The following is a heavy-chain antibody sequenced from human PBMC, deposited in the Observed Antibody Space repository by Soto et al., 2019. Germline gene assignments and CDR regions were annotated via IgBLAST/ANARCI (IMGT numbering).Heavy chain of an antibody. J-gene: IGHJ3*02. CDR3: ARVFRDGEAYYYDSSGYYDAFDI. V-gene: IGHV3-48*02. CDR2: ISSSNSNI. D-gene: IGHD3-22*01. Sequence: GGSLRLSWAASGFTFSSYRMNWVRQAPGKGLEWVSYISSSNSNIYYADSVTDRFTISRENAKNSLYLTMNSLRDEDTAVYYCARVFRDGEAYYYDSSGYYDAFDIWGQGTMVTVSS. CDR1: GFTFSSYR.